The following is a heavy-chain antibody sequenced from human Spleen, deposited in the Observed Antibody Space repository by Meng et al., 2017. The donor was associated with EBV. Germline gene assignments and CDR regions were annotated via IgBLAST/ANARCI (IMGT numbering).Heavy chain of an antibody. CDR2: IYHSGTT. V-gene: IGHV4-30-2*01. CDR3: ARDQPGWFDP. Sequence: QGQRRESGSGLVRPSPTLSLTCTFSGDSNTSGGYSWTWIRQTPGKGLEWIGNIYHSGTTYYNPSLKSRVTLSVDTSANQFSLKLTSLTAADTAVYYCARDQPGWFDPWGQGTLVTVSS. CDR1: GDSNTSGGYS. J-gene: IGHJ5*02. D-gene: IGHD1-14*01.